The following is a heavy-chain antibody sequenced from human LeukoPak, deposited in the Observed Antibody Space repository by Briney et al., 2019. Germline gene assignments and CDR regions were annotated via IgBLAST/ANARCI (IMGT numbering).Heavy chain of an antibody. CDR2: ISGSGGST. CDR3: ATQGGYYYDSSGYF. Sequence: PGGSLRLSCAASGFTFSSYAMSWVRQAPGEGLEWVSAISGSGGSTYYADSVKGRFTISRDNSKNTLYLQMNSLRAEDTAVYYCATQGGYYYDSSGYFWGQGTLVTVSS. J-gene: IGHJ4*02. CDR1: GFTFSSYA. V-gene: IGHV3-23*01. D-gene: IGHD3-22*01.